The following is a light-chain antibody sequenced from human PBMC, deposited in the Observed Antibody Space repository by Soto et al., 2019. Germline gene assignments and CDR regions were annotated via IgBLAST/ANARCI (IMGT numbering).Light chain of an antibody. CDR1: QDISSW. Sequence: DIQMTQSPSFVSSSVGDIFTITCRASQDISSWLAWYQQKPGEAPKLLIYAASSLQGGVPSRFSGSGSGTDFTLTISSLQPEDFATYYCQQLNSYPRTFGQGTRLEIK. CDR2: AAS. V-gene: IGKV1-12*01. CDR3: QQLNSYPRT. J-gene: IGKJ5*01.